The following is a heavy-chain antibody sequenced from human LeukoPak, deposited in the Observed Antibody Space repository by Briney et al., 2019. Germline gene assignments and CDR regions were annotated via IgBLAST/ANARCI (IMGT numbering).Heavy chain of an antibody. CDR2: IKQDGSEK. D-gene: IGHD3-3*01. CDR1: GFTFSSYW. Sequence: GGSLRLSCAASGFTFSSYWMRWVRQAPGKVLEWVANIKQDGSEKYYVDSVKGRFTISRDNTKNSLYLQMNSLRAEDTAVYYYTLGIFGGVLHWGQGTLATDSS. J-gene: IGHJ4*02. CDR3: TLGIFGGVLH. V-gene: IGHV3-7*01.